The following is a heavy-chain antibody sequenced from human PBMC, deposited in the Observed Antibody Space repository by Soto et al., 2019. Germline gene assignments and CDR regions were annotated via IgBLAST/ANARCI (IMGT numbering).Heavy chain of an antibody. CDR3: SADLPDWGAYAFDY. V-gene: IGHV3-15*07. CDR1: GFTFNRAW. CDR2: IKSEINGGAI. J-gene: IGHJ4*02. Sequence: GGSLRLSCAASGFTFNRAWMNWVRQTSGKGLEWVGRIKSEINGGAIDYAAPVKGRFTISRDDSKNTLYLEMNSLKTEDTAVYYCSADLPDWGAYAFDYWGQGILVTVSS. D-gene: IGHD3-16*01.